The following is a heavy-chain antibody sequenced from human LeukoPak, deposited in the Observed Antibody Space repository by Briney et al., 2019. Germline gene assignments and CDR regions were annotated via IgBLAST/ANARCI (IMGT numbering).Heavy chain of an antibody. CDR1: GFTFRSYS. Sequence: PGGSLRLSCAASGFTFRSYSMNWVRQAPGKGLEWVSSISSSSGVIYYADSVKGRFTISRDNAKDSLYLQMSSLRAEDTAVYYCASEGISGNTRWSDYWGQGTLVTVSS. J-gene: IGHJ4*02. CDR2: ISSSSGVI. D-gene: IGHD1-7*01. V-gene: IGHV3-21*01. CDR3: ASEGISGNTRWSDY.